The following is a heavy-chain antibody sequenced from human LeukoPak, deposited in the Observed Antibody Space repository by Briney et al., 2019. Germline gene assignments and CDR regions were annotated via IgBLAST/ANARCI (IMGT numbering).Heavy chain of an antibody. J-gene: IGHJ6*02. Sequence: SGGSLRLSCLASGFSFNSYTMNWVREAPGKGLEWVSTISPVSSYTWYAESVKGRFTISRDNPKNSLYLQMDSLRAEDTAVYDCMRDVSRRIGMDVWGQGTTATVSS. CDR1: GFSFNSYT. V-gene: IGHV3-21*01. CDR2: ISPVSSYT. D-gene: IGHD2/OR15-2a*01. CDR3: MRDVSRRIGMDV.